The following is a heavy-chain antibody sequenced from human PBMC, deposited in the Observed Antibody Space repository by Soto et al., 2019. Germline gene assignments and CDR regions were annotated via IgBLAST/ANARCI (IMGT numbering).Heavy chain of an antibody. J-gene: IGHJ3*02. V-gene: IGHV3-21*01. CDR3: AREYCSGGSCWPDAFDI. CDR2: ISSSSSYI. Sequence: PGGSLRLSCAASGFTFSSYSMNWVRQAPGKGLEWVSSISSSSSYIYYAVSVKGRFTISRDNAKNSLYLQMNSLRAEDTAVYYCAREYCSGGSCWPDAFDIWGQGTMVTVSS. CDR1: GFTFSSYS. D-gene: IGHD2-15*01.